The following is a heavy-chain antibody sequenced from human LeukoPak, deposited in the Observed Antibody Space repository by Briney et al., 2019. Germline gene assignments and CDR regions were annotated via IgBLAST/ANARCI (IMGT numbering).Heavy chain of an antibody. CDR3: VRRDTGWNYFDY. CDR2: IYSTGKN. CDR1: GGSINSHY. Sequence: PSETLSLTCAVSGGSINSHYWGWIRQPPGKGLQWIGDIYSTGKNNYNPSLKSRVTISLDTSKSHLSLNLTSVLPADTAIYYCVRRDTGWNYFDYWGQGILVTVSS. D-gene: IGHD6-19*01. J-gene: IGHJ4*02. V-gene: IGHV4-4*08.